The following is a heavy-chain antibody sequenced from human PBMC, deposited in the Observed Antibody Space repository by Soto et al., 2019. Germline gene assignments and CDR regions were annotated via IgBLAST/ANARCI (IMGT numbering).Heavy chain of an antibody. CDR3: ARGQVLRFLEWLKGSYYYGMDV. CDR1: GYTFTSYD. CDR2: MNPNGGNT. V-gene: IGHV1-8*01. D-gene: IGHD3-3*01. J-gene: IGHJ6*02. Sequence: ASVKVSCKASGYTFTSYDINWVRQATGQGLEWMGWMNPNGGNTGYAQKFQGRVTMTRNTSISTAYMELSSLRSEDTAVYYCARGQVLRFLEWLKGSYYYGMDVWGQGTTVTVSS.